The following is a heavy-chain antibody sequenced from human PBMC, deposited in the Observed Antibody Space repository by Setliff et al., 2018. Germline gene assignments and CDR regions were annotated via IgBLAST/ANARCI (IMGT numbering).Heavy chain of an antibody. V-gene: IGHV1-69*05. CDR1: GGTFSSYG. J-gene: IGHJ6*03. CDR3: ARERGDIVTTTSYYYYLDV. CDR2: TIPMFGST. D-gene: IGHD5-12*01. Sequence: SVKVSCKASGGTFSSYGISWVRQAPGQGLEWMGGTIPMFGSTKYAQKFQERVTIIKDESTSTAYMELSSLRSEDTAVYYCARERGDIVTTTSYYYYLDVWGKGTTVTVSS.